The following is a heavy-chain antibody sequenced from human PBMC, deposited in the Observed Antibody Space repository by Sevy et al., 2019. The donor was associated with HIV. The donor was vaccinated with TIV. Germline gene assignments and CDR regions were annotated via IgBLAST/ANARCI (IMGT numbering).Heavy chain of an antibody. CDR3: ARGGNPGQAASDI. V-gene: IGHV3-48*02. CDR1: GFTLSSHS. Sequence: GGSLRLSCAVSGFTLSSHSMNWVRQAPGKGLEWLSHIRGDDENKYYAHSVQGRFTISRDDASNSVHLQMNSLRDEDTAVYYCARGGNPGQAASDIWGQGTVVTVS. CDR2: IRGDDENK. J-gene: IGHJ3*02.